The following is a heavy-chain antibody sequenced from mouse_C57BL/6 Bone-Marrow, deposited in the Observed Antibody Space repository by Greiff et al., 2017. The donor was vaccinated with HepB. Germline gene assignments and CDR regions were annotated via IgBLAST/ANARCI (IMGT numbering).Heavy chain of an antibody. V-gene: IGHV14-4*01. J-gene: IGHJ2*01. CDR3: TLTTVVATPFDY. CDR1: GFNIKDDY. Sequence: VQLQQSGAELVRPGASVKLSCTASGFNIKDDYMHWVKQRPEQGLEWIGWIDPENGDTEYASKFQGKATITADTSSNTAYRQLSSLTSEDTAVYYCTLTTVVATPFDYWGQGTTLTVSA. D-gene: IGHD1-1*01. CDR2: IDPENGDT.